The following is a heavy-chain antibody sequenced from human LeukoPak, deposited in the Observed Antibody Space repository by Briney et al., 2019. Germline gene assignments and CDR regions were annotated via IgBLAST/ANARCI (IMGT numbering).Heavy chain of an antibody. Sequence: GGSLRLSCAASGFTFSHYYMSWIRQAPGKGLEWLSYISSSSTVTEYADSVKGRFTILRDNAKNSLYLQMNSLRAEDTAVYYCARGKLYDGYTFDPWGQGTLVTVSS. V-gene: IGHV3-11*05. D-gene: IGHD5-24*01. CDR2: ISSSSTVT. CDR3: ARGKLYDGYTFDP. J-gene: IGHJ5*02. CDR1: GFTFSHYY.